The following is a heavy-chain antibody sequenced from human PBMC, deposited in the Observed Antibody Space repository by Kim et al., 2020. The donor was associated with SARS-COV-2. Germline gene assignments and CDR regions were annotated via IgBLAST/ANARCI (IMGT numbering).Heavy chain of an antibody. V-gene: IGHV3-9*01. J-gene: IGHJ3*02. CDR1: GFTFDDYA. CDR3: AKDIKEQWLVYAFDI. D-gene: IGHD6-19*01. CDR2: ISWNSGSI. Sequence: GGSLRLSCAASGFTFDDYAMHWVRQAPGKGLEWVSGISWNSGSIGYADSVKGRFTISRDNAKNSLYLQMNSLRAEDTALYYCAKDIKEQWLVYAFDIWGQGTMVTVSS.